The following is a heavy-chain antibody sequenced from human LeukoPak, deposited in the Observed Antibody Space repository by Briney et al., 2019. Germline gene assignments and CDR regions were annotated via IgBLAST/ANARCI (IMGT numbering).Heavy chain of an antibody. J-gene: IGHJ3*02. CDR2: IYDSGST. CDR1: GGSINNYY. V-gene: IGHV4-59*01. CDR3: ARVGHFWSGYTNRGAFDI. D-gene: IGHD3-3*02. Sequence: SETLSLTCNVSGGSINNYYWSWIRQPPGKGLEWIGYIYDSGSTNYKPSLQGRVTISIDTSKNQFSLKLSSVTVADTAVYYWARVGHFWSGYTNRGAFDIWGQGTMVTVSS.